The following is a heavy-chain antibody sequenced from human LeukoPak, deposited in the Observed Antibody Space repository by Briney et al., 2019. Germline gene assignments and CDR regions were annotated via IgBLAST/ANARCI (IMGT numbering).Heavy chain of an antibody. CDR3: AKEGNTGGFDY. V-gene: IGHV3-9*01. CDR2: ISWNSGSI. CDR1: GFTFDDYA. J-gene: IGHJ4*02. Sequence: GGSLRLSCAASGFTFDDYAMHWVRQAPGKGLGWVSGISWNSGSIGYADSVKGRFTISRDNAKNSLYLQMNSLRAEDTALYYCAKEGNTGGFDYWGQGTLVTVSS. D-gene: IGHD2-8*02.